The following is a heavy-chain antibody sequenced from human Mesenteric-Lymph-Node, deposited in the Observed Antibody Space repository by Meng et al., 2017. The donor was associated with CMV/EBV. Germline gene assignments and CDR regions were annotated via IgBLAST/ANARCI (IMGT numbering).Heavy chain of an antibody. CDR3: ARAVRRGVGATNYYGMDV. CDR1: GGTFSSYA. J-gene: IGHJ6*02. D-gene: IGHD1-26*01. V-gene: IGHV1-69*10. CDR2: IIPILGIA. Sequence: SVKVSCKAFGGTFSSYAISWVRQAPGQGLEWMGGIIPILGIANYAQKFQGRVTITADKSTSTAYMELSSLRSEDTAVYYCARAVRRGVGATNYYGMDVWGQGTTVTVSS.